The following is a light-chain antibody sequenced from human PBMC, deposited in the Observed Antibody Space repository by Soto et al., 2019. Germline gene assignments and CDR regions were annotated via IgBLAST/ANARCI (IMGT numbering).Light chain of an antibody. J-gene: IGKJ1*01. CDR1: QSISSSN. CDR2: GAS. CDR3: HHCGGSQP. Sequence: EIVLTQSPGTLSLSPGERATLSCRASQSISSSNLVWYQQKPGQAPRLLIYGASSRATGIPDRFSGSGSGTDFTLTISSLEADDFAVYFCHHCGGSQPFGQGTKVETK. V-gene: IGKV3-20*01.